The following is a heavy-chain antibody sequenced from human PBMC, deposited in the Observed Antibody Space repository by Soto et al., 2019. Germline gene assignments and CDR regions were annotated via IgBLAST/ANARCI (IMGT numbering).Heavy chain of an antibody. V-gene: IGHV1-69*01. CDR1: GGTFSSYA. CDR2: IIPISDTT. J-gene: IGHJ6*02. Sequence: QVQLVQSGAEVKKPGSSVKVSCKASGGTFSSYAISWVRQAPGQGLEWMGGIIPISDTTNYAQTFQGRVTITADESTSTAYMELSSRRSEDTAVYYCARSQGSSTSLEIYYYYYYGMDVWGQGTTVTVSS. D-gene: IGHD2-2*01. CDR3: ARSQGSSTSLEIYYYYYYGMDV.